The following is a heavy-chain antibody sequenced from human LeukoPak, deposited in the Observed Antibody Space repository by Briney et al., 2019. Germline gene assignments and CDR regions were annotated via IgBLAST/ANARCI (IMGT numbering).Heavy chain of an antibody. CDR1: GGSISSSSYY. J-gene: IGHJ3*02. CDR3: ARDRGVRGVMTFLGGAFDI. Sequence: PSETLSLTCTVSGGSISSSSYYWGWIRQPPGKGLEWIGSIYYSGSTYYNPSLKSRVTISVDTSKNQFSLKLSSVTAADSAVYYCARDRGVRGVMTFLGGAFDIWGQGTMVTVSS. CDR2: IYYSGST. V-gene: IGHV4-39*07. D-gene: IGHD3-10*01.